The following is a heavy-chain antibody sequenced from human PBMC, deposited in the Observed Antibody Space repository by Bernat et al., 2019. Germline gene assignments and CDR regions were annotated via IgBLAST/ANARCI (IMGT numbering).Heavy chain of an antibody. CDR1: GFTFSSYG. J-gene: IGHJ6*02. D-gene: IGHD3-3*01. V-gene: IGHV3-33*01. CDR2: IWYDVSNK. CDR3: ARTLEWLLPAYYDYGMDV. Sequence: QVQLVESGGGVVQPGRSLRLSCAAPGFTFSSYGMPLVRQAPGKGLEWVAVIWYDVSNKYSADSVKGRLTISRDNSKNTLYLQMNSMRAEDTTVYYCARTLEWLLPAYYDYGMDVWGQGTTVTVSS.